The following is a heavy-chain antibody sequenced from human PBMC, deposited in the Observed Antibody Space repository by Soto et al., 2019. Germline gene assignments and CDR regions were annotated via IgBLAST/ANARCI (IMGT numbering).Heavy chain of an antibody. V-gene: IGHV3-30-3*01. CDR3: ARDRIAAAGNYYYYYGMDV. CDR2: ISYDGSNK. CDR1: GFTFSSYA. D-gene: IGHD6-13*01. J-gene: IGHJ6*02. Sequence: HPGGSLSLSCAASGFTFSSYAMHWVRQAPGKGLEWVAVISYDGSNKYYADSVKGRFTISRDNSKNTLYLQMNSLRAEDTAVYYCARDRIAAAGNYYYYYGMDVWGQGTTVTVSS.